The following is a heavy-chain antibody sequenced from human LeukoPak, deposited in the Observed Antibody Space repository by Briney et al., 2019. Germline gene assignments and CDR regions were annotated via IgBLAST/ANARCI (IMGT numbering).Heavy chain of an antibody. Sequence: GGSLRLSCAASRFIFGAYAMTWVRQAPGKGLEWVSGISGSGVSTYYADSVKGRFTISRDNSKNTLFLQMSGLSPEDTAVYYCAKGDAHGDYFYFDNWGQGTLVTVSS. CDR3: AKGDAHGDYFYFDN. CDR1: RFIFGAYA. D-gene: IGHD4-17*01. J-gene: IGHJ4*02. V-gene: IGHV3-23*01. CDR2: ISGSGVST.